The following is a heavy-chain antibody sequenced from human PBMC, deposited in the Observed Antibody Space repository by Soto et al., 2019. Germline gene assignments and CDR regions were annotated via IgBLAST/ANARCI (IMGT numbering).Heavy chain of an antibody. CDR1: GFTFSSYA. CDR3: ARDLRDIVVVVAATPFRYYYYGMDV. CDR2: ISYDGSNK. Sequence: GGSLRLSCAASGFTFSSYAMHWVRQAPGKGLEWVAVISYDGSNKYYADSVKGRFTISRDNSKNTLYLQMNSLRAEDTAVYYCARDLRDIVVVVAATPFRYYYYGMDVWGQGTTVTVSS. D-gene: IGHD2-15*01. V-gene: IGHV3-30-3*01. J-gene: IGHJ6*02.